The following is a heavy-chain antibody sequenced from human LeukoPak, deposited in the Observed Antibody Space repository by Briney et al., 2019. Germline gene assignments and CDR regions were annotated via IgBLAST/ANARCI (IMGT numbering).Heavy chain of an antibody. J-gene: IGHJ4*02. CDR3: ARDYYDFWSGYYEVDY. CDR1: GFTFSSYW. CDR2: INSDGSST. Sequence: GGSLRLSCAASGFTFSSYWMHWVRQAPGKGLVWVSRINSDGSSTSYADSVKGRFTISRDNAKNTLYPQMNSLRAEDTAVYYCARDYYDFWSGYYEVDYWGQGTLVTVSS. V-gene: IGHV3-74*01. D-gene: IGHD3-3*01.